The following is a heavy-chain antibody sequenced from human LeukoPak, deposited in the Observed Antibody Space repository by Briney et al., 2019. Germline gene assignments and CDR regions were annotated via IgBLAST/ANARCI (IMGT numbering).Heavy chain of an antibody. CDR2: ISTSSSTI. CDR3: ARAVAGTFLPKCYYGMDV. J-gene: IGHJ6*02. V-gene: IGHV3-48*02. Sequence: GGSLRLSCAVSGFTFSSYSMNWVRQAPGKGLEWVSYISTSSSTIYYADSVKGRFTISRDNAKNSLYLQMNSLRDEDTAVYYCARAVAGTFLPKCYYGMDVWGQGTTVTVSS. D-gene: IGHD6-19*01. CDR1: GFTFSSYS.